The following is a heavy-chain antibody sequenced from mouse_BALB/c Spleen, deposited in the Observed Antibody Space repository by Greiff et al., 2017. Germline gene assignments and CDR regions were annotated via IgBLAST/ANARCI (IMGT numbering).Heavy chain of an antibody. V-gene: IGHV5-6*01. Sequence: EVMLVESGGDLVKPGGSLKLSCAASGFTFSSYGMSWVRQTPDKRLEWVATISSGGSYTYYPDSVKGRFTISRDNAKNTLYLQMSSLKSEDTAMYYCARAYYYGSSSPVDYFDYWGRGTTLAVSS. CDR1: GFTFSSYG. CDR3: ARAYYYGSSSPVDYFDY. CDR2: ISSGGSYT. J-gene: IGHJ2*01. D-gene: IGHD1-1*01.